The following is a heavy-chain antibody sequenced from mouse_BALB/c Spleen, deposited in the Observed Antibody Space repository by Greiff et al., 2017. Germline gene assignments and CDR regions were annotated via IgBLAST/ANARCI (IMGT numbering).Heavy chain of an antibody. J-gene: IGHJ3*01. CDR3: ARGDGYYAWFAY. D-gene: IGHD2-3*01. Sequence: QVQLQQPGAELVNPGASVKLSCKASGYTFTSYWMHWVKQRPGQGLEWIGEIDPSDSYTNYNQKFKGKATLTVDKSSSTAYMQLSSLTSEDSAVYYCARGDGYYAWFAYWGQGTLVTVSA. V-gene: IGHV1-69*02. CDR1: GYTFTSYW. CDR2: IDPSDSYT.